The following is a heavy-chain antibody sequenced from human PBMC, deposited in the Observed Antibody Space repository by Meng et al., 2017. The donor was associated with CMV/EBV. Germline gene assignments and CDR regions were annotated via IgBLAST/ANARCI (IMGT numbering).Heavy chain of an antibody. D-gene: IGHD3/OR15-3a*01. J-gene: IGHJ4*02. CDR3: SRRWEGVGNYYFD. Sequence: GESLKISCAASGFTFSSYSMNWVRQASGKGLEWLGRIKSKASNYATAYGASVKGRFTISRDDSKNTAYLQMNGLKIEDTAVYYCSRRWEGVGNYYFDWGQGTLVTVSS. V-gene: IGHV3-73*01. CDR2: IKSKASNYAT. CDR1: GFTFSSYS.